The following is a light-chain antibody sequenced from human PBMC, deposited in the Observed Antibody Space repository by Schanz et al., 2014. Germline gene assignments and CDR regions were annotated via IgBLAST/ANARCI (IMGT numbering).Light chain of an antibody. CDR1: QSVSSSF. Sequence: ENVLTQSPGTLSLSPGERAPLSCRASQSVSSSFLAWYQQKPGQAPRLLIYGTSIRATGIPDRFSGSGSGTDFTLTISRLEPEDFAVYYCQQYGSSPTTFGQGTRLEIK. CDR3: QQYGSSPTT. V-gene: IGKV3-20*01. CDR2: GTS. J-gene: IGKJ5*01.